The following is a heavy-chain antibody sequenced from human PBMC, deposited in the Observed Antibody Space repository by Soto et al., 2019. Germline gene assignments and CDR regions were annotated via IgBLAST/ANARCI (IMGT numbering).Heavy chain of an antibody. Sequence: PGGSLRLSCAASGFTFSDHYMSWIRQAPGKGLEWVSYISSSGDIIYYADSVKDRFTISRDNAKNSLYLQMNSLRAEDTAVYYCARDLGYYDSSGYFDYWGQGTLVTVSS. CDR3: ARDLGYYDSSGYFDY. D-gene: IGHD3-22*01. CDR1: GFTFSDHY. V-gene: IGHV3-11*01. CDR2: ISSSGDII. J-gene: IGHJ4*02.